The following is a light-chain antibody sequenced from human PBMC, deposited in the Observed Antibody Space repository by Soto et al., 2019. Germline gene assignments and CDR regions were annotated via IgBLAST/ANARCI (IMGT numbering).Light chain of an antibody. J-gene: IGKJ3*01. V-gene: IGKV3-15*01. Sequence: IVSIQPPATLSVSHGQRATLSCRASRSVSSSLAWFQQKPGRAPRLLIYGASTRAPGFPARFSGSGSGTDFTLTISSLQSEDFSVYYCQPHNSWSSTFGHGTNVD. CDR2: GAS. CDR3: QPHNSWSST. CDR1: RSVSSS.